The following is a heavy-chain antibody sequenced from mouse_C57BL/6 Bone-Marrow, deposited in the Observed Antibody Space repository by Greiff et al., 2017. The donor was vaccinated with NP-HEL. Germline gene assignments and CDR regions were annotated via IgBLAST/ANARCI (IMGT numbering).Heavy chain of an antibody. CDR2: IYPRDGST. Sequence: VMLVESGPELVKPGASVKLSCKASGYTFTSYDINWVKQRPGQGLEWIGWIYPRDGSTKYNEKFKGKATLTVDTSSSTAYMELHSLTSEDSAVYFCGGPKDAMDDWGQGTSVTVSS. CDR3: GGPKDAMDD. J-gene: IGHJ4*01. V-gene: IGHV1-85*01. CDR1: GYTFTSYD.